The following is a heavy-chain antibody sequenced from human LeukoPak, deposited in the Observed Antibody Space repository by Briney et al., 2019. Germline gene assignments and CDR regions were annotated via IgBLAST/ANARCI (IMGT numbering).Heavy chain of an antibody. V-gene: IGHV4-59*01. CDR2: IYYSGST. Sequence: SETLSLTCTVSGGSISRYYWSWIRQPAGKGLEWIGYIYYSGSTNYNPSLKSRVTISVDTSKNQFSLKLSSVTAADTAVYYCARDDWQQLGENYWGQGTLVTVSS. CDR1: GGSISRYY. J-gene: IGHJ4*02. D-gene: IGHD6-13*01. CDR3: ARDDWQQLGENY.